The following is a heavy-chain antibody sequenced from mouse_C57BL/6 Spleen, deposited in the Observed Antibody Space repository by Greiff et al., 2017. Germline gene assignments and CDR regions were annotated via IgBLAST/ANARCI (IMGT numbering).Heavy chain of an antibody. J-gene: IGHJ2*01. CDR1: GYTFTSYW. CDR2: IDPSDSDT. CDR3: GRGSCAYDGYCFDY. D-gene: IGHD2-12*01. Sequence: QVQLQQPGAELVRPGSSVKLSCKASGYTFTSYWMHWVKQRPIQGLEWIGNIDPSDSDTHYNQKFKDKATLTVAKSSSTAYMQLSSLTSEDSAVYYCGRGSCAYDGYCFDYWGQGTTLTVSS. V-gene: IGHV1-52*01.